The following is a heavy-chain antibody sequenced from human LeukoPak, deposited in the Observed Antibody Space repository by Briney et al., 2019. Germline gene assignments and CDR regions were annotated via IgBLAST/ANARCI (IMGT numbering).Heavy chain of an antibody. CDR3: ARDPHYGGTHFDY. Sequence: SETLPLTCTVSGGSISSGDYYWSWLRQPPGKGLEWIGYIYYSGSTYYNPSLKSRVTISVDTSKNQFSLKLSSVTAADTAVYYCARDPHYGGTHFDYWGQGTLVTVSS. J-gene: IGHJ4*02. CDR2: IYYSGST. V-gene: IGHV4-30-4*01. CDR1: GGSISSGDYY. D-gene: IGHD4-23*01.